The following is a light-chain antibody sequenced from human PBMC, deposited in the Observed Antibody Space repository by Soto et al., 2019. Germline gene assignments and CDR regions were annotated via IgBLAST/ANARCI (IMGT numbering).Light chain of an antibody. CDR2: AAS. V-gene: IGKV1-39*01. J-gene: IGKJ2*01. Sequence: DIQMTQSPSSLSASVGDRVTITCRASQRISSYLNWYQQKPGKAPNLLIYAASSLQSGVPSRFSGSISGTDFTLTISSLQPEDFATYYCQQSYSTPYTFGQGTKLEIK. CDR1: QRISSY. CDR3: QQSYSTPYT.